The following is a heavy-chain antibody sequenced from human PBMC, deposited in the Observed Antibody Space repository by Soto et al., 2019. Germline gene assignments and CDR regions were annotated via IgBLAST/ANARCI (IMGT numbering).Heavy chain of an antibody. CDR2: INHSGST. J-gene: IGHJ5*02. V-gene: IGHV4-34*01. Sequence: SETLSLTCAVYGGSFSGYYWSWIRQPPGKGLEWIGEINHSGSTNYNPSLKSRVTISVDTSKNQFSLKLSSVTAADTAVYYCAGRYCTNGVCARFDPWGQGTLVTVSS. CDR1: GGSFSGYY. D-gene: IGHD2-8*01. CDR3: AGRYCTNGVCARFDP.